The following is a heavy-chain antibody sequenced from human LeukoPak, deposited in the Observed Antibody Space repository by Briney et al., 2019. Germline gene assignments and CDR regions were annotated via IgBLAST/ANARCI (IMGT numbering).Heavy chain of an antibody. J-gene: IGHJ5*02. Sequence: SETLSLTCTVSGGSISSGSYYWSWIRQPAGKGLEWIGRLHTSGTTKYNPSLKSRVTISGDTSKNQFSLKLSSVTAADTAVYYCARAPAGYSSSWDWFDPWGQGTLVTVSS. CDR2: LHTSGTT. V-gene: IGHV4-61*02. CDR1: GGSISSGSYY. CDR3: ARAPAGYSSSWDWFDP. D-gene: IGHD6-13*01.